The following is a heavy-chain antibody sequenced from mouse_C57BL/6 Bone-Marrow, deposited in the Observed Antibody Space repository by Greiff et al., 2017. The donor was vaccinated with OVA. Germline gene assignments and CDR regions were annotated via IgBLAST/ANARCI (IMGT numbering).Heavy chain of an antibody. Sequence: EVQLQQSGAEPVRPGASVKLSCTASGFNIKDDYMHWVKQRPEQGLEWIGWIDPENGDTEYASKFQGKATITADTSSNTAYLQLSSLTSEDTAVYYCTYLLLRPFAYWGQGTLVTVSA. CDR1: GFNIKDDY. V-gene: IGHV14-4*01. J-gene: IGHJ3*01. D-gene: IGHD1-1*01. CDR2: IDPENGDT. CDR3: TYLLLRPFAY.